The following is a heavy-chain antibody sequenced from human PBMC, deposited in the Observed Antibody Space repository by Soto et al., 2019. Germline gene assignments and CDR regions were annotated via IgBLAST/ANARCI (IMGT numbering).Heavy chain of an antibody. V-gene: IGHV1-18*01. CDR3: ARDRVEVTTGIFSY. CDR1: GYTFTSYA. J-gene: IGHJ4*01. D-gene: IGHD4-4*01. CDR2: INVYNGNT. Sequence: ASVKISCKASGYTFTSYAISCVRRAPGQVLEWMGWINVYNGNTKYAQKFQGRVTMTTDTSTSTVYMELRSLTSDDTAGYFWARDRVEVTTGIFSYWGQGTLDIVSS.